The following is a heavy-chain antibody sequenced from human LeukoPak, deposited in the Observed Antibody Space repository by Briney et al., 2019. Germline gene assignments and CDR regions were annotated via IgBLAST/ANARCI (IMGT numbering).Heavy chain of an antibody. D-gene: IGHD3-10*01. CDR3: TRDVIRGTNLGY. CDR1: GFTFNNYG. Sequence: GGSLRLSCAASGFTFNNYGMHWVRQAPGQGLEWVAVIWYDGSNKYYADSMKGRFTISRDNSKNTLYLQMNSLRAEDTAVYYCTRDVIRGTNLGYWGQGTLVTVSS. CDR2: IWYDGSNK. V-gene: IGHV3-33*01. J-gene: IGHJ4*02.